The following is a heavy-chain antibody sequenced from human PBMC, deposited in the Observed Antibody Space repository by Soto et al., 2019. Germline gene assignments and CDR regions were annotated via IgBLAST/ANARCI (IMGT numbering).Heavy chain of an antibody. Sequence: ASVKVSCKASGYTFTSYAMHWVRQAPGQRLEWMGWINAGNGNTKYSQKFQGRVTITRDTSASTAYMELSSLRSEDTAVYYCARDRRDGYPYYYGMDVWGQGTTVTVSS. CDR1: GYTFTSYA. CDR2: INAGNGNT. CDR3: ARDRRDGYPYYYGMDV. J-gene: IGHJ6*02. V-gene: IGHV1-3*01. D-gene: IGHD5-12*01.